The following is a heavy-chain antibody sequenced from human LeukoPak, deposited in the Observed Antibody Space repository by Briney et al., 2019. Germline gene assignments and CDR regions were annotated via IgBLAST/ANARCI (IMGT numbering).Heavy chain of an antibody. CDR1: GGSISSSSYY. CDR3: AGHYGSGSYRPLGY. D-gene: IGHD3-10*01. V-gene: IGHV4-39*07. J-gene: IGHJ1*01. CDR2: IYYSGST. Sequence: SETLSLTCTGSGGSISSSSYYWGWIRQPPGKGLEWIGSIYYSGSTYYNPSLKSRVTISVDTSKNQFSLKLSSVTAADTAVYYCAGHYGSGSYRPLGYWGQGPLVTVSS.